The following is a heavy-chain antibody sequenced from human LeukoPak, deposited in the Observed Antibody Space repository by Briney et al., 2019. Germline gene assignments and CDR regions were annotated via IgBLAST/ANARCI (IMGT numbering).Heavy chain of an antibody. J-gene: IGHJ4*02. Sequence: GGSLRLSCAASGFTFSSYWMSWVRQAPGKGLEGVANIKQDGSEKYYVDSVKGRFTMSRDNARNSLYLQMNSLRVEDTAVYYCARETGIPVAGLNPCYFDYWGQGTLVTVSS. V-gene: IGHV3-7*01. CDR1: GFTFSSYW. D-gene: IGHD6-19*01. CDR2: IKQDGSEK. CDR3: ARETGIPVAGLNPCYFDY.